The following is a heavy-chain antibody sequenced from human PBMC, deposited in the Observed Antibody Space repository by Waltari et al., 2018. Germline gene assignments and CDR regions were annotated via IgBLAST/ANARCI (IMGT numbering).Heavy chain of an antibody. Sequence: QVQLQQWGAGLLKPSETLSLTCAVYGGSFSGYYWSWIRQPPGKGLEGIGEINHSGSTNYNPSLKSRVTISVDTSKNQFSLKLSSVTAADTAVYYCARGLTTVTRFDYWGQGTLVTVSS. D-gene: IGHD4-17*01. CDR2: INHSGST. V-gene: IGHV4-34*01. CDR1: GGSFSGYY. J-gene: IGHJ4*02. CDR3: ARGLTTVTRFDY.